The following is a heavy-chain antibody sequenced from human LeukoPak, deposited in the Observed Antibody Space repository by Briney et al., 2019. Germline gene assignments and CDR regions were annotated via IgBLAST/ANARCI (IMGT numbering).Heavy chain of an antibody. CDR2: IDYGGST. V-gene: IGHV4-30-4*01. D-gene: IGHD2-2*01. Sequence: SQTLSLTCTVSGGSISSGDYYWSWLRQPPGKGLEWIGYIDYGGSTYYTPSLKSRVTISVDTSKNQFSLKLSSVTAADTAVYYCARGREYQLLLDYWGQGTLVTVSS. CDR1: GGSISSGDYY. J-gene: IGHJ4*02. CDR3: ARGREYQLLLDY.